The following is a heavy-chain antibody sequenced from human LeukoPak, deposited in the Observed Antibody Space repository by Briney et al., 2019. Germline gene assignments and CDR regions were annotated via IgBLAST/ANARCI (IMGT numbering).Heavy chain of an antibody. D-gene: IGHD5-24*01. J-gene: IGHJ6*03. CDR2: INPNSGGT. CDR3: ARGRPRDGYNLYYYYYYMDV. Sequence: GASVKVSCKASGYTFTAYYMHWVRQAPGQGLEWMGWINPNSGGTNYAQKFQGRVTMTRDTSISTAYMELSRLRSDDTAVYYCARGRPRDGYNLYYYYYYMDVWGKGTTVTVSS. CDR1: GYTFTAYY. V-gene: IGHV1-2*02.